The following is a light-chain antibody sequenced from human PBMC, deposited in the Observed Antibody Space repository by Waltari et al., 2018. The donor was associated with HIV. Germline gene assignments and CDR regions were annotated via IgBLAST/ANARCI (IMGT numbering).Light chain of an antibody. CDR3: QVWDSRSDPWV. CDR1: NIGSKN. V-gene: IGLV3-21*02. CDR2: DDS. J-gene: IGLJ3*02. Sequence: SYVLTQSPSVSVAPGQTARITCGGNNIGSKNVHWYQQKPGQAPVLVVYDDSDRPSGIPERFSGSNSGDTATLTISSVEAGDEADYYCQVWDSRSDPWVFGGGTKL.